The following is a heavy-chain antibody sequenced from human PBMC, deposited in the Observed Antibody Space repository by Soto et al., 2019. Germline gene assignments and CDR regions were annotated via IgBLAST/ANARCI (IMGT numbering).Heavy chain of an antibody. J-gene: IGHJ3*02. D-gene: IGHD3-9*01. Sequence: SETLSLTCAVSGGSINNGGYSWSWLRQPPGKGLEWIGYISHGGNTYYNPSLRSRVIMSIDKSKNHFSLGLKSVTAADTATYYCARTSYDILTGRLDAFDIWGQGTMVTV. CDR2: ISHGGNT. CDR3: ARTSYDILTGRLDAFDI. V-gene: IGHV4-30-2*01. CDR1: GGSINNGGYS.